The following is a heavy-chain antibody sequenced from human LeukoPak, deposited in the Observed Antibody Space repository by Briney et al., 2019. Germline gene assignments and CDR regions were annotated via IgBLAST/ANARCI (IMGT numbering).Heavy chain of an antibody. J-gene: IGHJ4*02. CDR1: GFTFSSYS. D-gene: IGHD6-19*01. CDR3: ARLTFSSGWFFDY. CDR2: ISSSSSYI. Sequence: PGGSLRLSCAASGFTFSSYSMNWVRQAPGKGLEWVSSISSSSSYIYYADSVKGRFTISRDNAKNSLYLQMNSLRAEDTAVYYCARLTFSSGWFFDYWGQGTLVTLSS. V-gene: IGHV3-21*01.